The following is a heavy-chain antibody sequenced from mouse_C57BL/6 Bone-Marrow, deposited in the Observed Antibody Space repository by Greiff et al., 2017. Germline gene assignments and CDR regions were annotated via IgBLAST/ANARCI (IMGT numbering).Heavy chain of an antibody. CDR3: GIGLGDPFAY. J-gene: IGHJ3*01. V-gene: IGHV1-61*01. D-gene: IGHD3-1*01. Sequence: QVQLQQPGAELVRPGSSVKLSCKASGYTFTSYWMDWVKQRPGQGLEWIGNIYPSDSETHYNQKFKDKATLTVDKSSSTAYIQLSSLTSEDSAVYYCGIGLGDPFAYWGQGTLVTVSA. CDR2: IYPSDSET. CDR1: GYTFTSYW.